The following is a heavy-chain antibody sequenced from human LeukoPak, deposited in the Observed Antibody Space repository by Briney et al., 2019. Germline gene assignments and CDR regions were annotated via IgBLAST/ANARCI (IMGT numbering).Heavy chain of an antibody. J-gene: IGHJ4*02. CDR2: MNPNSGNT. D-gene: IGHD3-3*01. V-gene: IGHV1-8*01. Sequence: ASVKVSCKASGYTSTSYDINWVRQATGQGLEWMGWMNPNSGNTGYAQKFQGRVTMTRNTSISTAYMELSSLRSEDTAVYYCARGVGGYDFWSGYFPYYFDYWGQGTLVTVSS. CDR3: ARGVGGYDFWSGYFPYYFDY. CDR1: GYTSTSYD.